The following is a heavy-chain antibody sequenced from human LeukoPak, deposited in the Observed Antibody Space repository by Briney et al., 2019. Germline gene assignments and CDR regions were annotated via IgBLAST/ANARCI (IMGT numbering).Heavy chain of an antibody. CDR3: ARVLRDSGNTGYAHGFDI. CDR2: ISSTSSYI. Sequence: GGSLRLSCAASGFTFSIYGMNWVRQAPGKGLQWVSSISSTSSYIYYADSVKGRFTISRDNAKNSLYLQMNSLRAEDTAVYYCARVLRDSGNTGYAHGFDIWGQGTMVTVSS. CDR1: GFTFSIYG. J-gene: IGHJ3*02. D-gene: IGHD5-12*01. V-gene: IGHV3-21*01.